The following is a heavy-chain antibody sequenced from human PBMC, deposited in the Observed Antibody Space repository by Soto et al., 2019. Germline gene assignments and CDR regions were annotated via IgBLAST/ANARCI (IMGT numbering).Heavy chain of an antibody. Sequence: EVQLVESGGGLVQPGGSLRLSCAASGFTVSTDWMYWVRQAPGKGLEWVSVIRSGGNTYYADSVEGRFTISRDNSKNTVDLQMNSLRAEDTAVYYCVRENYYYGMDVWGQGTTVTVSS. CDR1: GFTVSTDW. J-gene: IGHJ6*02. CDR3: VRENYYYGMDV. CDR2: IRSGGNT. V-gene: IGHV3-66*01.